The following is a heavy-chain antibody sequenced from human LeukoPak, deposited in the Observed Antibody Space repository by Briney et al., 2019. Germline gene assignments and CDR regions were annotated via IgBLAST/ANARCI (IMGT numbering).Heavy chain of an antibody. V-gene: IGHV1-2*02. Sequence: ASVKVSCKASGYTFTGYYMHWVRQAPGQGLEWMGWINPNSGGTNYAQKFQGRVTMNRDKSISTAYMELSRLRSEDTAVYYCARGDYYGSGSYDYWGQGTLVTVSS. D-gene: IGHD3-10*01. CDR1: GYTFTGYY. CDR3: ARGDYYGSGSYDY. J-gene: IGHJ4*02. CDR2: INPNSGGT.